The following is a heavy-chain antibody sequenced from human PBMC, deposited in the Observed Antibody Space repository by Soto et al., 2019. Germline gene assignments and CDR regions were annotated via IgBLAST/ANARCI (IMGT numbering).Heavy chain of an antibody. CDR3: ARYDAESGSNKIDP. CDR1: GGSVSSRSHF. J-gene: IGHJ5*02. D-gene: IGHD5-12*01. V-gene: IGHV4-61*01. CDR2: IFYSGST. Sequence: QVQLQESGPGLVKPSETLSVTCTVSGGSVSSRSHFWSWIRQPPGGGLQWIGYIFYSGSTNYNPSLKGRATVSVDRSWNQCSLRLTSVTAADTAFYYCARYDAESGSNKIDPWGQGTLVTVSS.